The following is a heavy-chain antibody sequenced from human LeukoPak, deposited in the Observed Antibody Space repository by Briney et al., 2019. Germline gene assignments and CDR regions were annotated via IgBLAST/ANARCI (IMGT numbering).Heavy chain of an antibody. Sequence: SQTLSLTCTVSGGPISNHYWNWIRQPPGKGLEWIGNIFHSGNTDYNPSLKSRVTISIDTSKNQFSLKLSSVTAADTAVYYCARTLMYYDILTGYYKYFDYWGQGILVTVSS. D-gene: IGHD3-9*01. J-gene: IGHJ4*02. CDR1: GGPISNHY. CDR2: IFHSGNT. CDR3: ARTLMYYDILTGYYKYFDY. V-gene: IGHV4-59*11.